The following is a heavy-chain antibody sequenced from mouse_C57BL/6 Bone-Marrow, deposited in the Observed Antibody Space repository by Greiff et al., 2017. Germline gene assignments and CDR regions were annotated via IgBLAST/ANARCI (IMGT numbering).Heavy chain of an antibody. CDR1: GYTFTSYG. CDR2: IYPRSGNT. Sequence: QVQLKESGAELARPGASVKLSCKASGYTFTSYGISWVKQRTGQGLEWIGEIYPRSGNTYYNEKFKGKATLTPDKSSITGYMQLTSMTYKDSPVYYCARRVYVYCYFDVCATGTTFTFSS. CDR3: ARRVYVYCYFDV. J-gene: IGHJ1*03. V-gene: IGHV1-81*01. D-gene: IGHD2-3*01.